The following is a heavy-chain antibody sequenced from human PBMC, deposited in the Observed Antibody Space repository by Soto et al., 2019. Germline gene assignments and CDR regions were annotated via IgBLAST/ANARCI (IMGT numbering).Heavy chain of an antibody. CDR2: IYYSGST. CDR1: GGSISSYY. D-gene: IGHD6-6*01. CDR3: ARFWQLENAFDT. V-gene: IGHV4-59*01. J-gene: IGHJ3*02. Sequence: QVQLQESGPGLVKPSETLSLTCTVSGGSISSYYWSWIRQPPGKGLEWIGYIYYSGSTNYNPSLNSRXXVXVXXTKNHFALKLSSVTAADTAVYYCARFWQLENAFDTWGQGTMVTVSS.